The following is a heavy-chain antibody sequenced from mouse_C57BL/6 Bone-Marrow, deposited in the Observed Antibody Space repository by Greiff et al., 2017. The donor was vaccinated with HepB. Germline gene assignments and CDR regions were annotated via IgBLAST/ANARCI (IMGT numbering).Heavy chain of an antibody. V-gene: IGHV6-6*01. CDR3: TSPIYYGNYFYFDY. Sequence: EVHLVESGGGLVQPGGSMKLSCAASGFTFSDAWMDWVRQSPEKGLEWVAEIRNKANNHATYYAESVKGRFTISRDDSKSSVYLQMNSLRAEDTGIYYCTSPIYYGNYFYFDYWGQGTTLTVSS. CDR2: IRNKANNHAT. CDR1: GFTFSDAW. J-gene: IGHJ2*01. D-gene: IGHD2-1*01.